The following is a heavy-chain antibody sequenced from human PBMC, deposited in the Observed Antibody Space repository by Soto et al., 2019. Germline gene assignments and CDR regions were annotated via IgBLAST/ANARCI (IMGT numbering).Heavy chain of an antibody. D-gene: IGHD3-22*01. CDR3: ASKGPYYYDSSGYTLVAFDF. CDR2: ISAYNGNT. CDR1: GYTFTSYG. V-gene: IGHV1-18*01. J-gene: IGHJ3*01. Sequence: ASVKVSCKASGYTFTSYGISWVRQAPGQGLEWMGWISAYNGNTNYAQKLQGRVTMTTDTSTSTAYMELRSLRSDDTAVYYCASKGPYYYDSSGYTLVAFDFWGQGTMVTVSS.